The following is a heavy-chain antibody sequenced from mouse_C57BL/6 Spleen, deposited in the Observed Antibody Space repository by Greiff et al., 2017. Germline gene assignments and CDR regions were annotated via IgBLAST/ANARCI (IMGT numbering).Heavy chain of an antibody. CDR2: IRNKANGYTT. J-gene: IGHJ1*03. CDR1: GFTFTDYY. CDR3: ARSAWDDYDLYWYFDV. V-gene: IGHV7-3*01. Sequence: EVKVEESGGGLVQPGGSLSLSCAASGFTFTDYYMSWVRQPPGKALEWLGFIRNKANGYTTEYSASVKGRFTISRDNAQSILYLQMNALRAEDSATYYCARSAWDDYDLYWYFDVWGTGTTVTVSS. D-gene: IGHD2-4*01.